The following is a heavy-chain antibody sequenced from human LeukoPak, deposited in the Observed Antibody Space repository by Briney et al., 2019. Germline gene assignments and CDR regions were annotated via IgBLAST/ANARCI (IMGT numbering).Heavy chain of an antibody. CDR1: GFTFSSYG. J-gene: IGHJ3*02. CDR2: IRYDGSNK. V-gene: IGHV3-30*02. CDR3: AKEAYYYDNRGRGAFDI. D-gene: IGHD3-22*01. Sequence: GGSLRLSCAASGFTFSSYGMHWVRPAPGKGLEWMAFIRYDGSNKYYADSVKGRFTISRDNSKNTLYLQMNSLRAEDTAVYYCAKEAYYYDNRGRGAFDIWGQGKMVTVSS.